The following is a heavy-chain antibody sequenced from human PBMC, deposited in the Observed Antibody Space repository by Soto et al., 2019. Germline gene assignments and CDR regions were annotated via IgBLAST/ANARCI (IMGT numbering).Heavy chain of an antibody. J-gene: IGHJ4*02. CDR3: ARGETHYYGSGAFAH. V-gene: IGHV3-33*01. D-gene: IGHD3-10*01. Sequence: QVQLVESGGGVVQPGRSPRLSCAASGFTFSSYGMHWVRQAPGKGLEWVAVIWYDGSNKYYADSVKGRFTISRDNSKNTRDLQKNSLRAKDTAVYYCARGETHYYGSGAFAHWGQGAPVTVSS. CDR2: IWYDGSNK. CDR1: GFTFSSYG.